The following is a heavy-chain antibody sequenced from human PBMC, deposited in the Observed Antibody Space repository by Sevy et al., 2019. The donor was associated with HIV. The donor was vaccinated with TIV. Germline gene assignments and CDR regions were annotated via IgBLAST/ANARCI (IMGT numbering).Heavy chain of an antibody. J-gene: IGHJ6*02. D-gene: IGHD6-13*01. Sequence: GGSLRLSCAASGFTFSSYGMHWVRQAPGKGLEWVAFIRYDGSNKYYADSGKGRFTISRDNSKNTVYLQMNSLRAEDTAVYYCANGPEQQLPYYYYGMDVWGQGTTVTVSS. V-gene: IGHV3-30*02. CDR3: ANGPEQQLPYYYYGMDV. CDR2: IRYDGSNK. CDR1: GFTFSSYG.